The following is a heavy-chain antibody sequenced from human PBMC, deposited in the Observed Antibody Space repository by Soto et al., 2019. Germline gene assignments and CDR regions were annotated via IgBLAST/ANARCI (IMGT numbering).Heavy chain of an antibody. CDR2: IVPIVDTS. V-gene: IGHV1-69*13. J-gene: IGHJ4*02. CDR3: ARVGYYSGSYDY. CDR1: GGTFSSYA. Sequence: SVKVSCKASGGTFSSYAISWVRQAPGQGLEWMGGIVPIVDTSTYAQKFQGRVTITADESTSTAYMELSSLRSEDTAVYYCARVGYYSGSYDYWGQGTLVTVSS. D-gene: IGHD1-26*01.